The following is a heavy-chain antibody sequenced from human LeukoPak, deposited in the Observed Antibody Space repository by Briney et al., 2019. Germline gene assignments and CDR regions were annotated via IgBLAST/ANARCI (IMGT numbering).Heavy chain of an antibody. CDR2: INHSGST. Sequence: SETLSLTCAVYGGSFSGYYWSWIRQPPGKGLEWIGEINHSGSTNYNPSLKSRVTISVDTSKSQFSLKLSSVTAADTAVYYCARGRVLRLGELSRRFDPWGQGTLVTVSS. CDR3: ARGRVLRLGELSRRFDP. CDR1: GGSFSGYY. J-gene: IGHJ5*02. D-gene: IGHD3-16*02. V-gene: IGHV4-34*01.